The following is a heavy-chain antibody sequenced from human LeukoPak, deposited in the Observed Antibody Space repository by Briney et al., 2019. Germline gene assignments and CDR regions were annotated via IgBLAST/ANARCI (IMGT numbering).Heavy chain of an antibody. J-gene: IGHJ1*01. CDR3: ARDAGDSEYFQH. CDR2: ISGSGGST. V-gene: IGHV3-23*01. D-gene: IGHD2-21*01. Sequence: GGSLRLSCAASGFTFSSYAMSWVRQAPGKGLEWVSAISGSGGSTYYADSVKGRFTISRDNAKNSLYLQMNSLRAEDTAVYYCARDAGDSEYFQHWGQGTLVTVSS. CDR1: GFTFSSYA.